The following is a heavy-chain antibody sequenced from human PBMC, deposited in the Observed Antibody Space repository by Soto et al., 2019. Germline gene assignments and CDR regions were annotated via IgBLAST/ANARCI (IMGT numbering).Heavy chain of an antibody. V-gene: IGHV4-59*08. D-gene: IGHD3-10*01. J-gene: IGHJ6*03. CDR1: GGSISSYY. Sequence: QVQLQESGPGLVKPSETLSLPCTVSGGSISSYYWSWIRQPPGKGLEWIGHISDSGSTTYNPSLRGRVTISVDTSKNQFSLRLTSVTAADTAVYYCASGEYFYYMDVWGKGTTVTVSS. CDR2: ISDSGST. CDR3: ASGEYFYYMDV.